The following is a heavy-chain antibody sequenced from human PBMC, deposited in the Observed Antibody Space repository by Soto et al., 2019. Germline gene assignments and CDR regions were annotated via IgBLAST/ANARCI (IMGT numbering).Heavy chain of an antibody. CDR2: MNPNSGNT. CDR1: GYTFTSYD. Sequence: GASVKVSCKAAGYTFTSYDINWVRQATGQGLEWMGWMNPNSGNTGYAQKFQGRVTMTRNTSISTAYMELSSLRSEDTAVYYCARRGYYDFWSGYHYYFDYWGQGTLVTVSS. D-gene: IGHD3-3*01. J-gene: IGHJ4*02. V-gene: IGHV1-8*01. CDR3: ARRGYYDFWSGYHYYFDY.